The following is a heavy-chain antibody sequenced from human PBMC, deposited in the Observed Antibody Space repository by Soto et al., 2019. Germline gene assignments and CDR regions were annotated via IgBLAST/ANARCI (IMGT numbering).Heavy chain of an antibody. CDR3: ARANYYGSGSYFDYGMDV. J-gene: IGHJ6*02. V-gene: IGHV4-59*01. CDR1: GGSISNYY. D-gene: IGHD3-10*01. Sequence: SETLSLTCTVSGGSISNYYWTWIRQPPGKRLEWIGYIYYSGSTTYNPSLKSRVTISVDTSRNQFSLKLSSVTAADTAVYYCARANYYGSGSYFDYGMDVWGQGTTVT. CDR2: IYYSGST.